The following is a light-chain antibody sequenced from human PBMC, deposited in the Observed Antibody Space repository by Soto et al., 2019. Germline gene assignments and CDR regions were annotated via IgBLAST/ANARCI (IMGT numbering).Light chain of an antibody. CDR1: QKFNSRH. Sequence: PGARATLTCSARQKFNSRHVAWYLQPPGQPPSRLIFAASIRATGIPDRFSGSGSGSGFTLTISRLEAEDFAVYFCKKYETSPTTFGQGTKVDIK. CDR3: KKYETSPTT. V-gene: IGKV3-20*01. J-gene: IGKJ1*01. CDR2: AAS.